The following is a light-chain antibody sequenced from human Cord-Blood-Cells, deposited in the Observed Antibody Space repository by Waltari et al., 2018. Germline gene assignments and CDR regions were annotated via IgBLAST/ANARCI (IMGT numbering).Light chain of an antibody. Sequence: DIQMTQSPSSLSASVGDRVPITCRSSQSISSYLNWYQQKPGKAPKLLIYAASSLQSGVPSMFSGSGSGTDFTLTISSLQPEDFATYYCQQSYSTLYTFGQGTKLEIK. V-gene: IGKV1-39*01. CDR2: AAS. J-gene: IGKJ2*01. CDR3: QQSYSTLYT. CDR1: QSISSY.